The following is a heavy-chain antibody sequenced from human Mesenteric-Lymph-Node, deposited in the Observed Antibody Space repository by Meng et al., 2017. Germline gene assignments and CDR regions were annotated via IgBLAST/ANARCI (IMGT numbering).Heavy chain of an antibody. CDR2: INHSGST. D-gene: IGHD6-13*01. J-gene: IGHJ5*02. V-gene: IGHV4-34*01. CDR3: AGDQYSTSWYKS. Sequence: SETLSLTCTVSGGSISSYYWSWIRQPPGKGLEWIGEINHSGSTNYNPSLKSRVTISVDTSKNQFSLKLSSVTAADTAVYYCAGDQYSTSWYKSWGQGTLVTVSS. CDR1: GGSISSYY.